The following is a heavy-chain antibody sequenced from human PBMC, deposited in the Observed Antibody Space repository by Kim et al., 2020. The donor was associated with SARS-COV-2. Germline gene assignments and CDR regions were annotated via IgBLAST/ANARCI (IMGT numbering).Heavy chain of an antibody. J-gene: IGHJ4*02. D-gene: IGHD2-21*01. Sequence: YTPAPESRVTISVDTAKNQFSLRLSSVTAADTAVYYCAGGMVGMQLFDYWRQGTLITVSS. CDR3: AGGMVGMQLFDY. V-gene: IGHV4-59*09.